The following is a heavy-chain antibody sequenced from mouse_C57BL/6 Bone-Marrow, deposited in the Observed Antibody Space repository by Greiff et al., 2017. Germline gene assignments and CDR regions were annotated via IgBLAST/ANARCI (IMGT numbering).Heavy chain of an antibody. V-gene: IGHV1-50*01. Sequence: QVQLQQPGAELVKPGASVKLSCKASGYTFTSYWMQWVKQRPGQGLEWIGEIDPSDSYTNYNQKFKGKATLTVDTSSSTAYMQLSSLTSEDSAVYDCARAGYPYFDVWGRGTTVTVSS. CDR2: IDPSDSYT. CDR3: ARAGYPYFDV. J-gene: IGHJ1*03. D-gene: IGHD3-1*01. CDR1: GYTFTSYW.